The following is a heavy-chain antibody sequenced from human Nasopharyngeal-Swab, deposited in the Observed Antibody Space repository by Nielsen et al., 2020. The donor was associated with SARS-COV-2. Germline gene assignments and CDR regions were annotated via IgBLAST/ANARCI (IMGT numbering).Heavy chain of an antibody. Sequence: GVSLKISCAASGFTFSSYWMHWVRQAPGKGLVWVSRINSDGSSTSYENSVKGRFTISRDNARNTLYLQMNRLRAEDTAVYYCARGGAAAEGYYGMDVWGQGTTVTVSS. CDR2: INSDGSST. D-gene: IGHD6-13*01. CDR3: ARGGAAAEGYYGMDV. CDR1: GFTFSSYW. V-gene: IGHV3-74*01. J-gene: IGHJ6*02.